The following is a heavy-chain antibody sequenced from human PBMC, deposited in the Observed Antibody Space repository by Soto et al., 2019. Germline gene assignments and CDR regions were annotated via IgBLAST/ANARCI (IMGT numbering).Heavy chain of an antibody. D-gene: IGHD6-19*01. V-gene: IGHV3-33*01. CDR3: ARDRRVAGTVGYFQH. CDR2: IWYDGSNK. CDR1: GFTFSSYG. Sequence: QVQLVESGGGVVQPGRSLRLSCAASGFTFSSYGMHWVRQAPGKGLEWVAVIWYDGSNKYYADSVKGRFTISRDNSKNPLYLQMNSLRAEDTAVYYCARDRRVAGTVGYFQHWGQGTLVTVSS. J-gene: IGHJ1*01.